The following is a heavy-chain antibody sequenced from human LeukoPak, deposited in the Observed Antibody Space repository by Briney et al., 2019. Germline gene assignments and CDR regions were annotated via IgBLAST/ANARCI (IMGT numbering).Heavy chain of an antibody. J-gene: IGHJ4*02. CDR3: AKDLMGSITIFGVVIPSPFDY. CDR2: ISYDGSNK. V-gene: IGHV3-30-3*01. D-gene: IGHD3-3*01. Sequence: GRSLRLSCAASGFTFSSYAMHWVRQAPGKGLEWVAVISYDGSNKYYADSVKGRFTISRDNSKNTLYLQMNSLRAEDTAVYYCAKDLMGSITIFGVVIPSPFDYWGQGTLVTVSS. CDR1: GFTFSSYA.